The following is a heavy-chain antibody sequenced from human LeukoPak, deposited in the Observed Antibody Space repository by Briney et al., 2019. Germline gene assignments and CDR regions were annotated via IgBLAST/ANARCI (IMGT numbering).Heavy chain of an antibody. CDR3: ARVKLLSSGYLGDFDY. CDR1: GYTFTSYG. J-gene: IGHJ4*02. V-gene: IGHV1-18*01. CDR2: ISAYNGNT. D-gene: IGHD3-22*01. Sequence: ASVKVSCKASGYTFTSYGISWVRQAPGQGLEWMGWISAYNGNTNYAQKLQGRVTMTTDTSTSTAYMELRSLRSDDTAVYYCARVKLLSSGYLGDFDYWGQGTLVTVSS.